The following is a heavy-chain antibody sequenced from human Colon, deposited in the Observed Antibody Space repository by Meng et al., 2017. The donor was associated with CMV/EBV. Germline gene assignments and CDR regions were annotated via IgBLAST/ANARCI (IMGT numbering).Heavy chain of an antibody. J-gene: IGHJ6*02. Sequence: GGSLRLSCAASGFTVSNNHVAWVRQAPGKGLEWVSLIYGDGTSTYYADSVKGRFTISRDNSNNTLFLQLSSLRADDTALYYCAKASSNFPYYSMDVWGQGTPVTVSS. CDR2: IYGDGTST. D-gene: IGHD4-11*01. V-gene: IGHV3-53*01. CDR3: AKASSNFPYYSMDV. CDR1: GFTVSNNH.